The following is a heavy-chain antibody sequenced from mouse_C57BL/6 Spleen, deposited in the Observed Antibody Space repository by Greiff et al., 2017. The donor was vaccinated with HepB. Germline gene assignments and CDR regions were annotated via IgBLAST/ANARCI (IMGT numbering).Heavy chain of an antibody. D-gene: IGHD2-1*01. CDR3: ARCPLYYGNHGGYAMDY. Sequence: VQLQQSGAELVKPGASVKLSCKASGYTFTSYWMHWVKQRPGQGLEWIGMIHPNSGSTNYNEKFKSKATLTVDKSSSTAYMQLSSLTSEDSAVYYCARCPLYYGNHGGYAMDYWGQGTSVTVSS. CDR2: IHPNSGST. CDR1: GYTFTSYW. J-gene: IGHJ4*01. V-gene: IGHV1-64*01.